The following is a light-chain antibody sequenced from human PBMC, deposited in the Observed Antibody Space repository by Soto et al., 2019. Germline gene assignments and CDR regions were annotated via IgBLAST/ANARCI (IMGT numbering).Light chain of an antibody. Sequence: AIRMTQSPSSISASTGDRVTITCRASQGISSFLAWYQQKPGKAPKLLIYDASNLQRGVPSRFSASGSGTDFTLTISRLQPEDFATYFCQQCLSYPYTFGQGTKLEI. CDR2: DAS. J-gene: IGKJ2*01. V-gene: IGKV1-8*01. CDR3: QQCLSYPYT. CDR1: QGISSF.